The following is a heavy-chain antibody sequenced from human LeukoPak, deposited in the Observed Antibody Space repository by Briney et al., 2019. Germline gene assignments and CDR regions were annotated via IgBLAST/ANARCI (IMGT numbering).Heavy chain of an antibody. J-gene: IGHJ4*02. CDR1: GFTFDDYA. V-gene: IGHV3-9*01. Sequence: GGSLRLSCAASGFTFDDYAMHWVRQAPGKGLEWVSGISWNSGSIGYADSVKGRFTISRDNAKNSLYLQMDSLRAEDTALYYCAKDREIAAAGTAAFDYWGQGTLVTVSS. CDR2: ISWNSGSI. D-gene: IGHD6-13*01. CDR3: AKDREIAAAGTAAFDY.